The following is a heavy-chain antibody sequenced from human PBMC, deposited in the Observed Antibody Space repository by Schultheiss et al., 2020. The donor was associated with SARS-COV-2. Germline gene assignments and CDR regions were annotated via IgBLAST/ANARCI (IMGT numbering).Heavy chain of an antibody. CDR2: IYYSGST. J-gene: IGHJ4*02. V-gene: IGHV4-59*12. D-gene: IGHD5-18*01. CDR3: ARLSLRGYSYGFFDY. CDR1: GGSFSGYY. Sequence: SQTLSLTCAVYGGSFSGYYWSWIRQPPGKGLEWIGYIYYSGSTYYNPSLKSRVTISVDTSKNQFSLKLSSVTAADTAVYYCARLSLRGYSYGFFDYWGQGTLVTVSS.